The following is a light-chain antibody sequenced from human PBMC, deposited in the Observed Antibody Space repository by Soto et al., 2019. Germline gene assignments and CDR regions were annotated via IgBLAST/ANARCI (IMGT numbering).Light chain of an antibody. Sequence: AIQMTQSPSSLSAPVGDRVTITCRASQDIRNELGWYQQKSGTAPKLLIYGASNLQSGVPSRFSGSGSGTDFTLTISSLQPEDFATYYCLQDYNYPRTFGQGTNLEI. J-gene: IGKJ2*01. V-gene: IGKV1-6*01. CDR1: QDIRNE. CDR2: GAS. CDR3: LQDYNYPRT.